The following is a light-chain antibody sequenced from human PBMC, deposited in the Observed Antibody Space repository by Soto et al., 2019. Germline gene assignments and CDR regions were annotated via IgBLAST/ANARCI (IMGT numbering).Light chain of an antibody. CDR1: QSVTSSY. CDR3: QPYGSSVTWT. CDR2: AAS. V-gene: IGKV3-20*01. Sequence: EVVLTQSPGTLSLSPGERATLSCRASQSVTSSYLAWYQQKPGQAPRLLLYAASSRATGIPDRFSGSGSGTDFTLSISRLEPEDFAVYYCQPYGSSVTWTFGQGTKVEIK. J-gene: IGKJ1*01.